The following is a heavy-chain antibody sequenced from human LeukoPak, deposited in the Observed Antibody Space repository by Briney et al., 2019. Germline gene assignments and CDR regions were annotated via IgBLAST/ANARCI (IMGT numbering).Heavy chain of an antibody. CDR3: ARGGQWGYFDY. CDR2: IIPIFGTA. Sequence: ASVKVSCKASGGTFSSYAISWVRQAPGQGLEWMGGIIPIFGTANYAQKFQGRVTITADESTSTAYMELSSLRSEDTAVYYCARGGQWGYFDYWAREPWSPSPQ. J-gene: IGHJ4*02. V-gene: IGHV1-69*13. CDR1: GGTFSSYA. D-gene: IGHD1-26*01.